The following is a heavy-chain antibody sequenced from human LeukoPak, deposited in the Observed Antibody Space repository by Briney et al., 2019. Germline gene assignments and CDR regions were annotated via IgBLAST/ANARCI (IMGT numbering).Heavy chain of an antibody. Sequence: ASVKVSCKASGYTFTGYYMHWVRQAPGQGIERMGWINPNSGGTNYAQKFQGRVTMTRDTSISTAYMELSRLRSDDTAVYYCAGRRTTQQWLVVWGQGTTVTVSS. CDR2: INPNSGGT. V-gene: IGHV1-2*02. D-gene: IGHD6-19*01. J-gene: IGHJ6*02. CDR1: GYTFTGYY. CDR3: AGRRTTQQWLVV.